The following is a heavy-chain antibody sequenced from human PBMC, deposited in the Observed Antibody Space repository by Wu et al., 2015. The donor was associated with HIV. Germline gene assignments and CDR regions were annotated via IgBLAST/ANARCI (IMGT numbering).Heavy chain of an antibody. CDR2: IIPIFATR. CDR1: GGTLNTYS. V-gene: IGHV1-69*13. J-gene: IGHJ3*02. Sequence: QVHLVQSGAEVKKPGSSVMVSCRASGGTLNTYSLNWVRQAPGQGLEWMGRIIPIFATRNFALRFQGRVTITADDSTNTAYMELGSLRSEDTAVYYCATGDYGTNSRDAFNIWGQGTLVTVSS. D-gene: IGHD3-16*01. CDR3: ATGDYGTNSRDAFNI.